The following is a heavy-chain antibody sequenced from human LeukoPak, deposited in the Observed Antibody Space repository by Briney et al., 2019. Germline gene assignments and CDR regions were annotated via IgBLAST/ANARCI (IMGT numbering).Heavy chain of an antibody. CDR3: AREGCTNGVCYTALFDY. Sequence: SGGSLRLSCAASGFTFSDYYMSWIRQAPGKGLEWVSYISSSGSTIYYADSVKGRFTISRDNAKNSLYLQMNSLRAEDAAVYYCAREGCTNGVCYTALFDYWGQGTLVTVSS. V-gene: IGHV3-11*04. CDR1: GFTFSDYY. J-gene: IGHJ4*02. D-gene: IGHD2-8*01. CDR2: ISSSGSTI.